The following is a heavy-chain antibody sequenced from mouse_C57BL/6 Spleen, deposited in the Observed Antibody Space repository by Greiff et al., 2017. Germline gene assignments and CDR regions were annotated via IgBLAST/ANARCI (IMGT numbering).Heavy chain of an antibody. CDR2: ISYDGSN. CDR3: AREDTTVVGGFAY. CDR1: GYSITSGYY. V-gene: IGHV3-6*01. J-gene: IGHJ3*01. D-gene: IGHD1-1*01. Sequence: EVKLEESGPGLVKPSQSLSLTCSVTGYSITSGYYWNWIRQFPGNKLEWMGYISYDGSNNYNPSLKNRISITRDTSKNQFFLKLNSVTTEDTATYYCAREDTTVVGGFAYWGQGTLVTVSA.